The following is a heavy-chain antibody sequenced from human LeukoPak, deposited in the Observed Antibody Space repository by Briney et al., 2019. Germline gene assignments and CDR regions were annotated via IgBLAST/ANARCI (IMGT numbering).Heavy chain of an antibody. D-gene: IGHD2-15*01. V-gene: IGHV1-3*04. J-gene: IGHJ5*02. CDR3: ARDHVVGLAPFDP. CDR2: INTGKGNT. Sequence: ASVTVSCTSSGYTFTDYAMHWVRQAPGERLEWMGWINTGKGNTKYSQKFQGRVTITMDTSASTAYMELSSLRSEDTAVCYCARDHVVGLAPFDPWGQGTLVTVSS. CDR1: GYTFTDYA.